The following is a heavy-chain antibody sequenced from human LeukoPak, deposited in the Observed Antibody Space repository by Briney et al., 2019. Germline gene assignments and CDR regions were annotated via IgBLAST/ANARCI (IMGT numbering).Heavy chain of an antibody. Sequence: GSLRLSCAASGFTFSDYTMNWVRQAPGKGLEWVSSISSRSSFIFYADSVKGRFTISRDNAKNSLYLQMNSLRAEDTAVYYCARDWSDYGDSRDAFDIWGQGTMVTVSS. CDR3: ARDWSDYGDSRDAFDI. CDR1: GFTFSDYT. CDR2: ISSRSSFI. J-gene: IGHJ3*02. D-gene: IGHD4-17*01. V-gene: IGHV3-21*01.